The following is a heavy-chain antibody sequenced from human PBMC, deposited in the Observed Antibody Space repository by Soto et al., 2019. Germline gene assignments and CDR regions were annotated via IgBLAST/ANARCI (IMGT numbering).Heavy chain of an antibody. D-gene: IGHD3-16*02. J-gene: IGHJ4*02. CDR1: GYTFTSYG. Sequence: GASVKVSCKASGYTFTSYGISWVRQAPGQGLEWMEWISAYNGNTNYAQKLQGRVTMTTDTSTSTAYMELRSLRSDDTAVYYCVRSYRGNYFDYWGQGTLVTVSS. CDR2: ISAYNGNT. V-gene: IGHV1-18*01. CDR3: VRSYRGNYFDY.